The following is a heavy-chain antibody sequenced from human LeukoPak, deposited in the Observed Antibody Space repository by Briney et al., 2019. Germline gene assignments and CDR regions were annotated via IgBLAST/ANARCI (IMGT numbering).Heavy chain of an antibody. CDR1: GASISSYY. Sequence: SETLSLTCTVSGASISSYYCSWIRQPPGKGLEWIGYIYYSVSTNYNPSLKSRVTISVDTSKNQFSLKLSSVTAADTAVYYCARGETYYYDSSGYNNWFDPWGQGTLVTVSS. D-gene: IGHD3-22*01. CDR2: IYYSVST. V-gene: IGHV4-59*01. J-gene: IGHJ5*02. CDR3: ARGETYYYDSSGYNNWFDP.